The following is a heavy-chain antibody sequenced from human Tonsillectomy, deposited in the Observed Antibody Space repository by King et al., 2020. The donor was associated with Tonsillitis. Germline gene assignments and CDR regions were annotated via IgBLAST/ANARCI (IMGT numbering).Heavy chain of an antibody. J-gene: IGHJ4*02. V-gene: IGHV5-51*01. CDR1: GYSFTSYW. CDR3: ARQPYSSSYYYFDY. CDR2: IYPGDSDT. D-gene: IGHD6-13*01. Sequence: QLVQSGTVVKKPGESLKISCKSSGYSFTSYWIGWVRQMPGKGLEWMGIIYPGDSDTRNSPSFQGQVTISADKSISTAYLQWSSLKASDTAMYYCARQPYSSSYYYFDYWGQGTLVTVSS.